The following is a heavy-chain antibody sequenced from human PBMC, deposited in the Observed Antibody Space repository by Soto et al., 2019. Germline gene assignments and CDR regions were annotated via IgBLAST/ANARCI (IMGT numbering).Heavy chain of an antibody. D-gene: IGHD3-10*01. CDR1: GYTFTSYY. Sequence: QVQLVQSGAEVKKPGASVKVSCKASGYTFTSYYMHWVRQAPGQGLEWMGIINPSGGSTSYAQKFQGRGTMTRDTSTSTVYMELSSLRSEDTAVYYCARDAVRGALTRWFDPWGQGTLVTVSS. V-gene: IGHV1-46*01. CDR3: ARDAVRGALTRWFDP. J-gene: IGHJ5*02. CDR2: INPSGGST.